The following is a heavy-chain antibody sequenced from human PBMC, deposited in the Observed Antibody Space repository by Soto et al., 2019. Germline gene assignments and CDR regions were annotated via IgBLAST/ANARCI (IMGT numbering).Heavy chain of an antibody. V-gene: IGHV4-34*01. J-gene: IGHJ5*02. D-gene: IGHD3-3*01. CDR2: INHSGST. CDR1: GGSFSGYY. CDR3: ARGGITIFGVVIMDNWFDP. Sequence: PSETLSLTCAVYGGSFSGYYWSWIRQPPGKGLEWIGEINHSGSTNYNPSLKSRVTISVDTSKNQLSLKLSSVTAADTAVYYCARGGITIFGVVIMDNWFDPWGQGTLVTVSS.